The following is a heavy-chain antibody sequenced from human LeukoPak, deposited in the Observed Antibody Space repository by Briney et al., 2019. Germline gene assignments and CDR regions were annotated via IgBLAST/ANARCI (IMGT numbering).Heavy chain of an antibody. J-gene: IGHJ6*03. Sequence: GASVKVSCKASGYTFTDYYMHWVRQAPGQGPEWMGWINPNSGGTNYAQKFQGRVTMTRDTSISTAYMELSSLRSEDTAVYYCARAGGYSGRVRDYYYYMDVWGKGTTVTVSS. V-gene: IGHV1-2*02. D-gene: IGHD1-26*01. CDR2: INPNSGGT. CDR1: GYTFTDYY. CDR3: ARAGGYSGRVRDYYYYMDV.